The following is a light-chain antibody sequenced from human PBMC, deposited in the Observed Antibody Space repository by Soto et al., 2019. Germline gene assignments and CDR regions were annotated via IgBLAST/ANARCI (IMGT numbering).Light chain of an antibody. J-gene: IGKJ1*01. V-gene: IGKV3-20*01. Sequence: EIVLTQSPGTLSLSPVEIATLSCMASQSVSNNYLAWYQQKPGQAPRLLIYGASNRATGIPDRFSGSGSGTDFTLTISRLEPEDFAVYYCQQYNNWPPWTFGQGTKVDIK. CDR2: GAS. CDR3: QQYNNWPPWT. CDR1: QSVSNNY.